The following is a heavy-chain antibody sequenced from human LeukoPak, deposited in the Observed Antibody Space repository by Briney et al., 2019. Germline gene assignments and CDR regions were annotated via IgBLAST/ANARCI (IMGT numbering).Heavy chain of an antibody. CDR3: ARDTGWYYGMDV. V-gene: IGHV1-8*01. J-gene: IGHJ6*02. D-gene: IGHD1-14*01. CDR2: MNPNSGNT. Sequence: ASVKVSCKASGYTFTSYDINWVRQATGQGLEWMGWMNPNSGNTGYAQEFQGRVTMTRNASISTAYMELSSLRSEDTAVYYCARDTGWYYGMDVWGQGTTVTVSS. CDR1: GYTFTSYD.